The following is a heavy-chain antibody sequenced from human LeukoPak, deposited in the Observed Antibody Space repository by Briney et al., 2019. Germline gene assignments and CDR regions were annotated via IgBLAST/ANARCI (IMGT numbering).Heavy chain of an antibody. CDR2: IYPGDSDT. Sequence: GESLKISCKGSGYSFTSYWIGWVRQMPGKGLEWMGIIYPGDSDTRYSPSFQGQVTISADKSISTAYLQWSSLKASDTAMYYCVRLGITGYSSSWYYPRGWFDPWGQGTLVTVSS. CDR3: VRLGITGYSSSWYYPRGWFDP. V-gene: IGHV5-51*01. D-gene: IGHD6-13*01. J-gene: IGHJ5*02. CDR1: GYSFTSYW.